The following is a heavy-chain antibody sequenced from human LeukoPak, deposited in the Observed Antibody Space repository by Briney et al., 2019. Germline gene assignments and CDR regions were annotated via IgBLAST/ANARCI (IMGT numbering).Heavy chain of an antibody. V-gene: IGHV1-18*01. CDR1: GYTFTSYG. J-gene: IGHJ4*02. CDR2: ISAYNGNT. Sequence: ASVKVSCKASGYTFTSYGISWVRQAPGQGLEWMGWISAYNGNTNYAQKFQGRVTITADESTSTAYMELSSLRSEDTAVYYCASAEHCSSTSCYGGAYGYWGQGTLVTVSS. CDR3: ASAEHCSSTSCYGGAYGY. D-gene: IGHD2-2*01.